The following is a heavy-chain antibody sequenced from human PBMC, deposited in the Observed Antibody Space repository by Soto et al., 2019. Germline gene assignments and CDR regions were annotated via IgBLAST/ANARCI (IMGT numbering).Heavy chain of an antibody. D-gene: IGHD7-27*01. J-gene: IGHJ4*02. CDR1: GFTFSSYA. V-gene: IGHV3-23*01. CDR2: ISGSGGST. Sequence: EVQLLESGGGLIQPGGSLRLSCAASGFTFSSYAMSWVRQAPGKGLEWVSVISGSGGSTYYADSVKGRFTISRDNSKNPLHLQMNSLRADDTAVYYCAKCGANSGCDYWGQGTLVIVSS. CDR3: AKCGANSGCDY.